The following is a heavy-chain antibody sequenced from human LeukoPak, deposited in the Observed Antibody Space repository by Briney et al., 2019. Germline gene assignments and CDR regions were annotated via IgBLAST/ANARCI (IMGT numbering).Heavy chain of an antibody. Sequence: SETLSLTCTVSGGSISSSGYYWGWIRQPPGKGLVWIASIYYSGSTYYTPSLKSRVTISVDTSKNQRSLKLSSLTAADTAVYYCARHEYSGSYYGLSWFDPWGQGTLVTVSS. D-gene: IGHD1-26*01. CDR3: ARHEYSGSYYGLSWFDP. J-gene: IGHJ5*02. V-gene: IGHV4-39*01. CDR2: IYYSGST. CDR1: GGSISSSGYY.